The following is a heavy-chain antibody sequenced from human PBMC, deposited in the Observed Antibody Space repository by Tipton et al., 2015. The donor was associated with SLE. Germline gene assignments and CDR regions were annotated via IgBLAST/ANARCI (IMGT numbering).Heavy chain of an antibody. V-gene: IGHV1-2*02. D-gene: IGHD6-13*01. CDR2: INPNSGGT. CDR1: GYTFTGYY. CDR3: AREDGYSSSYYYYYYGMDV. J-gene: IGHJ6*02. Sequence: QLVQSGAEVKKPGASVKVSCKASGYTFTGYYMHWVRQAPGQGLEWMGWINPNSGGTNYAQKFQGRVTMTRDTSISTAYMELSSLRSEDTAVYYCAREDGYSSSYYYYYYGMDVWGQGTTVTVSS.